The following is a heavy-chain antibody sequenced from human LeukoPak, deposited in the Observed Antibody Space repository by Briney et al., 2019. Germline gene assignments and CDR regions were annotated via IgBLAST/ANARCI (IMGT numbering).Heavy chain of an antibody. CDR1: GFTFSSYA. CDR2: ISGSGGST. Sequence: GGSLRLSCAASGFTFSSYAMSWVRQAPGKGLERVSAISGSGGSTYYADSVKGRFTISRDNSKNTLYLQMNSLRAEDTAVYYCAKAHRYCSGGSCYDLDPWGQGTLVTVSS. CDR3: AKAHRYCSGGSCYDLDP. J-gene: IGHJ5*02. D-gene: IGHD2-15*01. V-gene: IGHV3-23*01.